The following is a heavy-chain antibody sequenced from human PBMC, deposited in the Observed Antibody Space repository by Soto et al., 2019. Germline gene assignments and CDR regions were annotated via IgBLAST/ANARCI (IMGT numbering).Heavy chain of an antibody. CDR2: IYYSGST. D-gene: IGHD2-21*02. CDR1: GGSISSYY. V-gene: IGHV4-59*01. Sequence: SETLSLTCTVSGGSISSYYWSWIRQPPGKGLEWIGYIYYSGSTNYNPSLKSRVTISVDTSKNQFSLKLSSVTAADTAVYYCARDLGGEYCGGDCYWENSFDIWGQGTMLTVSS. J-gene: IGHJ3*02. CDR3: ARDLGGEYCGGDCYWENSFDI.